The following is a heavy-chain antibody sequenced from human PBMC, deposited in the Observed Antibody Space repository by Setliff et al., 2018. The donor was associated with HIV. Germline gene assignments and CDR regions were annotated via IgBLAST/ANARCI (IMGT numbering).Heavy chain of an antibody. CDR2: ISSSGNTM. CDR1: GFTFSDYY. J-gene: IGHJ4*02. CDR3: ARFRRSGYNYVEGTALAY. D-gene: IGHD3-22*01. V-gene: IGHV3-11*01. Sequence: SLKISCAASGFTFSDYYMAWIRQAPGKGLEWISYISSSGNTMYYADSVKGRFTISRDNAKNSLYLQVNSLRAEDTAVYYCARFRRSGYNYVEGTALAYWGQGTLVTVSS.